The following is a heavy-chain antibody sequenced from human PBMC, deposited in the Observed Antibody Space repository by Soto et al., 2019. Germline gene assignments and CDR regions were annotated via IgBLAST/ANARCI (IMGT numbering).Heavy chain of an antibody. J-gene: IGHJ4*02. D-gene: IGHD4-4*01. V-gene: IGHV3-23*01. CDR2: ISSSGANT. Sequence: EAQLLQSGGGLVQPGGSLRLSCAASGFTFSNYAMTWVRQTPGKGLEWVSGISSSGANTNYADSVEGRCTISRDNSKNTLYLQMNSLRADDTAVYYCAKGGLRDAYRTDYWGQGTLVTVSS. CDR1: GFTFSNYA. CDR3: AKGGLRDAYRTDY.